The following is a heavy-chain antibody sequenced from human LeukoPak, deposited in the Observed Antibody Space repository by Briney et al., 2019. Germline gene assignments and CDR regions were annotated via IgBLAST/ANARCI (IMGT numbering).Heavy chain of an antibody. J-gene: IGHJ6*03. D-gene: IGHD4-11*01. V-gene: IGHV3-74*01. Sequence: GGSLRLSCAASGFSFSSYWMHWVRQAPGEGPVWVSRINRDGTTTNYADSVEGRFTISRDNAENTVYLEMSSLRAEDTAIYYCARDPMYSVYYYMDVWGMGTTVTVSS. CDR2: INRDGTTT. CDR3: ARDPMYSVYYYMDV. CDR1: GFSFSSYW.